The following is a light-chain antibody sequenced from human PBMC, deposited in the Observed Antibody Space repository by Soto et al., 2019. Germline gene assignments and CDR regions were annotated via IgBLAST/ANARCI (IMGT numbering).Light chain of an antibody. J-gene: IGLJ3*02. V-gene: IGLV4-69*01. CDR1: RGHSSYA. CDR3: QTWGTGIQV. CDR2: LNSDGSH. Sequence: QPVLTQSPSASASLGASVKLTCTLSRGHSSYAIAWHQQQPEKGPRYLMKLNSDGSHSKGDGIPDRFSCSSSGAERYLTISSLQSEDEADYYCQTWGTGIQVFGGGTKVTVL.